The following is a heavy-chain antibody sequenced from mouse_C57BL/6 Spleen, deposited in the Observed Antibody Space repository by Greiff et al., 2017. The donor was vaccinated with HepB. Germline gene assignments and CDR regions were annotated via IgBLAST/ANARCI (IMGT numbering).Heavy chain of an antibody. CDR2: IHPNSGST. J-gene: IGHJ4*01. Sequence: QVQLQQPGAELVKPGASVKLSCKASGYTFTSYWMHWVKQRPGQGLEWIGMIHPNSGSTNYNEKFKSKATLTVDKSSSTAYMQLSSLTSEDSAVYYCERVYSNYEGAMDYWGQGTSVTVSS. V-gene: IGHV1-64*01. D-gene: IGHD2-5*01. CDR3: ERVYSNYEGAMDY. CDR1: GYTFTSYW.